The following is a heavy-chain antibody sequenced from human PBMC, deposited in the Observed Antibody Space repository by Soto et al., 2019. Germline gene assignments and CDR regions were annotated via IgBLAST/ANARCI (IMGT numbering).Heavy chain of an antibody. CDR2: IIPIFGTA. D-gene: IGHD6-13*01. CDR3: ARAGGIIAAAGTAFDY. Sequence: ASVKVSCKAYGGTFSSYAISWVRQAPGQGLEWMGGIIPIFGTANYAQKFQGRVTITADKSTSTAYMELSSLRSEDTAVYYCARAGGIIAAAGTAFDYWGQGTLVTVSS. CDR1: GGTFSSYA. V-gene: IGHV1-69*06. J-gene: IGHJ4*02.